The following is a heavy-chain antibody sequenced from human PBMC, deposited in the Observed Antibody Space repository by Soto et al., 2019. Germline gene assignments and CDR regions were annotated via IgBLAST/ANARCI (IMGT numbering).Heavy chain of an antibody. CDR3: GRESGETWDYEAS. D-gene: IGHD1-7*01. V-gene: IGHV4-4*07. Sequence: NPSETLSLTCTVSGGSISSYRWSWIRQPAGKGLEWIGRLNTYGNTHYNPSLKSRVTVSVDTSRNQFFLTLRSVTAADSAVYHCGRESGETWDYEASWGQGTPVTVS. J-gene: IGHJ5*02. CDR1: GGSISSYR. CDR2: LNTYGNT.